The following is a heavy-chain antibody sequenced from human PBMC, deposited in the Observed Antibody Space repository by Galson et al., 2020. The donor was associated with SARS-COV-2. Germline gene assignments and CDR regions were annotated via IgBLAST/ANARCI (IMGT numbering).Heavy chain of an antibody. CDR2: ISSNGGSK. D-gene: IGHD2-2*01. Sequence: GESLKISCSASGFTFSSYAMHWVRQAPGKGLEYVSAISSNGGSKYYADSVKGRFTISRDNSKNTLYLQMSSLRAEDTAVYYCVYYCSSTSCFGKNFDYWGQGTLVTVSS. V-gene: IGHV3-64D*08. CDR3: VYYCSSTSCFGKNFDY. J-gene: IGHJ4*02. CDR1: GFTFSSYA.